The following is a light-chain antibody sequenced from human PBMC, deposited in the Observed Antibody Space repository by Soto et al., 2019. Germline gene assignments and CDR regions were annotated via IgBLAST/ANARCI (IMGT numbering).Light chain of an antibody. CDR1: SGHSSYI. Sequence: QSVLTQSSSASASLGSSVKLTCTLSSGHSSYIIAWHQQQPGKAPRYLMKLEGSGSYNKGSGVPDRFSGSSSGADRYLTISNLQSEDEADYYCETWDSNPSVVFGGGTQLTVL. CDR3: ETWDSNPSVV. CDR2: LEGSGSY. J-gene: IGLJ2*01. V-gene: IGLV4-60*03.